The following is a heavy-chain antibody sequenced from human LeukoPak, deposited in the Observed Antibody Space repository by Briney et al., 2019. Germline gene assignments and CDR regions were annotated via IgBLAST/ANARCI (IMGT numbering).Heavy chain of an antibody. V-gene: IGHV4-39*07. CDR1: GGSISSSNYY. CDR3: ARVRRYSGRPDAFDI. CDR2: IFYSGST. J-gene: IGHJ3*02. D-gene: IGHD1-26*01. Sequence: SETLSLTCTVSGGSISSSNYYWGWIRQPPGKGLEWIGNIFYSGSTHYNPSLKSRVTISVDTSKNQFSLKLSSVTAADTAVYYCARVRRYSGRPDAFDIWGQGTMVTVSS.